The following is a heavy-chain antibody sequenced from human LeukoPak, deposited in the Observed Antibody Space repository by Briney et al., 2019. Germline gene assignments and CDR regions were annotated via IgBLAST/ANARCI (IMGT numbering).Heavy chain of an antibody. CDR1: GGSFSGYY. CDR3: ARHLGELLYPYFDY. V-gene: IGHV4-34*01. CDR2: INHSGST. D-gene: IGHD1-26*01. J-gene: IGHJ4*02. Sequence: SETLSLTCAVYGGSFSGYYWSWIRQPPGKGLEWIGEINHSGSTYYNPSLKSRVTISVDTSKNQFSLKLSSVTAADTAVYYCARHLGELLYPYFDYWGQGTLVTVSS.